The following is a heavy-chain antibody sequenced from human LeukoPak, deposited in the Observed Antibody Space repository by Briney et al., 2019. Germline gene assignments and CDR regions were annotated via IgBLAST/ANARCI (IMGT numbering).Heavy chain of an antibody. CDR2: VSYDGSNK. Sequence: PGGSLRLSCAASAFTFSNYGMHWVRQAPGKGLDWVAVVSYDGSNKYYADSVKGRFTISRDNSKNTLYLQMNSLRAEDTAVYYCAKEGTTTAVAGPHFDYWGQGTLVTVSS. CDR1: AFTFSNYG. V-gene: IGHV3-30*18. J-gene: IGHJ4*01. CDR3: AKEGTTTAVAGPHFDY. D-gene: IGHD6-13*01.